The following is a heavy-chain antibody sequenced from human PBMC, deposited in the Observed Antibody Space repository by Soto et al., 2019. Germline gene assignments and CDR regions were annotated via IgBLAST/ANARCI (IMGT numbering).Heavy chain of an antibody. D-gene: IGHD2-8*01. CDR1: GGSVSSGSYY. Sequence: QVQLQESGPGLVKPSETLSLTCTVSGGSVSSGSYYWSWIRQPPGKVLEWIGYIYYSGSTNCNPSLKSRVAISVDTSKNQFSLKLSSVTAADTAVYYCARGVYADNYYYGMDVWGQGTTVTVS. J-gene: IGHJ6*02. CDR2: IYYSGST. V-gene: IGHV4-61*01. CDR3: ARGVYADNYYYGMDV.